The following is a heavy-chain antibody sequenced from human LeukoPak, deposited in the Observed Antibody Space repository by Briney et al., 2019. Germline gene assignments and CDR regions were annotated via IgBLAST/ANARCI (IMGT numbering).Heavy chain of an antibody. J-gene: IGHJ4*02. CDR2: INIDGSTT. D-gene: IGHD1-1*01. CDR3: VSDHTGHDDY. Sequence: GGSLRLSCAASGVSFSSYWMHWVRQAPGKGLVWVSRINIDGSTTTYADSVKGRFTISRDNAKKTLSLQMNSLRAEDTAVYYCVSDHTGHDDYWGQGTLVTVSS. V-gene: IGHV3-74*01. CDR1: GVSFSSYW.